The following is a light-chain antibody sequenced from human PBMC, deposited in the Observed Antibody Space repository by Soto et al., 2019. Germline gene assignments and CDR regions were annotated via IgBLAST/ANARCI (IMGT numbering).Light chain of an antibody. V-gene: IGKV1-39*01. J-gene: IGKJ4*01. CDR1: HNIVNY. Sequence: DIPMTQSPSSLSASVGDRVTITCRASHNIVNYLNWYQRKPGKAPKLLIYAASSLQIGVPSRFSGSGSGTDFTLTITTLQPEDFATFYCQQTYSVPLTFGGGTKVEIK. CDR2: AAS. CDR3: QQTYSVPLT.